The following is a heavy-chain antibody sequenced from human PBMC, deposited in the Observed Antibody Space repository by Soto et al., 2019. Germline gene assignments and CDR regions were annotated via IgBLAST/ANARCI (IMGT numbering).Heavy chain of an antibody. CDR1: GFSFNKYG. V-gene: IGHV3-30*18. CDR2: VSSDGSNQ. Sequence: VGSLRLSCAASGFSFNKYGMHWVRQAPGKGLEWVAYVSSDGSNQYYADSVKGRFTISRDNSKSTLYLQLDSLRVDDTAVYYCAKDRVIQLLPIWPDPWGQGTLVTVSS. D-gene: IGHD2-2*01. J-gene: IGHJ5*02. CDR3: AKDRVIQLLPIWPDP.